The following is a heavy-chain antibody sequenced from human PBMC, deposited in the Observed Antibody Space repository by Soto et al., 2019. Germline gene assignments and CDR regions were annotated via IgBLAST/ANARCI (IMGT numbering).Heavy chain of an antibody. J-gene: IGHJ4*02. V-gene: IGHV1-69*06. CDR3: ASGITIFGVVIIPIDY. CDR1: GGTFSSYA. Sequence: QVQLEQSGAEVKKPGSSVKVSCKASGGTFSSYAISWVRQAPGQGLEWMGGIIPIFGTANYAQKFQGRVTITADKSTSTAYMELSSLRSEDTAVYYCASGITIFGVVIIPIDYWGQGTMVTVSS. CDR2: IIPIFGTA. D-gene: IGHD3-3*01.